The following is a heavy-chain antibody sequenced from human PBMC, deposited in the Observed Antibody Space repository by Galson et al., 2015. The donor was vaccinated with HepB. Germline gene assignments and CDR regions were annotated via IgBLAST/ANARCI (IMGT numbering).Heavy chain of an antibody. Sequence: SLRLSCAASGFTFSGPAIHWVRQASGKGPEGVRRIRSKASDYATAYAASLKGRFTISRDDSKNTAYLHMNSLKTEDTAVYYCLRLGDLSGYSSSWGQGTLVTVSS. J-gene: IGHJ4*02. CDR2: IRSKASDYAT. V-gene: IGHV3-73*01. CDR1: GFTFSGPA. D-gene: IGHD6-13*01. CDR3: LRLGDLSGYSSS.